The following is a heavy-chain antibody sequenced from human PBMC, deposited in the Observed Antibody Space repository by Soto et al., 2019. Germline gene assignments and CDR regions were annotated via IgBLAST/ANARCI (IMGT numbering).Heavy chain of an antibody. CDR3: ARDDRTAGHGSYAYFYY. V-gene: IGHV1-18*01. CDR1: GYTFSNYG. Sequence: ASVKVSCKASGYTFSNYGVSWVRQAPGQGLEWMAWISAYDGNANYAPRLHGRVTLSTDTSTSTAYMEVRSLTSDDTAVYYCARDDRTAGHGSYAYFYYWG. D-gene: IGHD6-25*01. CDR2: ISAYDGNA. J-gene: IGHJ4*01.